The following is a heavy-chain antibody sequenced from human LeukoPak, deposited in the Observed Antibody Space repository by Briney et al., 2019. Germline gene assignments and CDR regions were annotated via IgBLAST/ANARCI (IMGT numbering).Heavy chain of an antibody. CDR2: INHSGST. CDR3: ASLLSCSSTSCYGYNWFDP. Sequence: SETLSLTCADYGGSFSGYYWSWIRQPPGKGLEWIGEINHSGSTNYNPSLKSRVTISVDTSKNQFSLKLSSVTAADTAVYYCASLLSCSSTSCYGYNWFDPWGQGTLVTVSS. J-gene: IGHJ5*02. D-gene: IGHD2-2*01. CDR1: GGSFSGYY. V-gene: IGHV4-34*01.